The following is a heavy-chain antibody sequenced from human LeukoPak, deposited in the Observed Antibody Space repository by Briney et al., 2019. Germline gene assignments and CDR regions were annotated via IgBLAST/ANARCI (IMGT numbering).Heavy chain of an antibody. CDR3: TRHNYGGNSGAVY. CDR2: IRSKANSYAT. D-gene: IGHD4-23*01. J-gene: IGHJ4*02. Sequence: GGSLKLSCAASGLTFSGSAMHWVRQASGKGLEWVGRIRSKANSYATAYAASVKGRFTISRDDSKNTAYLQMNSLKTEDTAVYYCTRHNYGGNSGAVYWGQGTLVTVSS. V-gene: IGHV3-73*01. CDR1: GLTFSGSA.